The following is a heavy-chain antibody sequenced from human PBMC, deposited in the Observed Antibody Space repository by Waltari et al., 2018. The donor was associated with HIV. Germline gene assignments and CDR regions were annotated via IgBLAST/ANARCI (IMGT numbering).Heavy chain of an antibody. D-gene: IGHD4-17*01. CDR3: ARVRDSGDYGHFDS. Sequence: QVQLQASGPGLVRPSGTLSLTCAVSCASISSSKWWSWVRQPRGKGLEWIGEVCHSGSTHKYPFVKSRFTLSIDKSRGQCSLNLSAVTAAHTAMDYCARVRDSGDYGHFDSWGRGTLVIVSS. J-gene: IGHJ4*02. CDR2: VCHSGST. CDR1: CASISSSKW. V-gene: IGHV4-4*02.